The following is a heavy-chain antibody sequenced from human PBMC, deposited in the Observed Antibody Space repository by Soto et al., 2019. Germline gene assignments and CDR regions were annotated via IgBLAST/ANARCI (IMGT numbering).Heavy chain of an antibody. D-gene: IGHD6-25*01. CDR3: AKDAAYYFDY. Sequence: PGGSLRLSCAASGFTFDTYAMHWVRQAPGKGLEWVSGISWDSGSIDYADSVRGRFTISRDNARNSLYLRMSSLRPEDTALYYCAKDAAYYFDYWGQGTLVTVSS. CDR1: GFTFDTYA. J-gene: IGHJ4*02. CDR2: ISWDSGSI. V-gene: IGHV3-9*01.